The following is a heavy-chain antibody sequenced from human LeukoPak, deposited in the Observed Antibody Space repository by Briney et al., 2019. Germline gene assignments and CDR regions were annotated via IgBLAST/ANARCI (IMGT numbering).Heavy chain of an antibody. J-gene: IGHJ3*02. CDR1: GYTFTDYY. V-gene: IGHV1-69-2*01. D-gene: IGHD1-26*01. CDR2: VDPEDGER. Sequence: ASVKVSCKVSGYTFTDYYMHWVQQAPGKGLEWMGLVDPEDGERIYAEKFQGRVTITADTSTDTAYMELSSLRSEDTAVYYCATGGVGATTTFAFDIWGQGTMVTVSS. CDR3: ATGGVGATTTFAFDI.